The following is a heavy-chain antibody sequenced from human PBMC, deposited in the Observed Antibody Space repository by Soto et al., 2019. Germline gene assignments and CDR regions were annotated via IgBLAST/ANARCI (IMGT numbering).Heavy chain of an antibody. CDR1: GGSINTVNYY. CDR2: IYNGGTT. V-gene: IGHV4-30-4*01. Sequence: PSETLSLTCTVSGGSINTVNYYWSWIRQSPDKGLEWIGHIYNGGTTYNNPSLTSRVTISVDTSKNQFSLKLSSVTAADTAVYFCTGKEMSHGYFQQWGQGTLVTVSS. CDR3: TGKEMSHGYFQQ. J-gene: IGHJ1*01.